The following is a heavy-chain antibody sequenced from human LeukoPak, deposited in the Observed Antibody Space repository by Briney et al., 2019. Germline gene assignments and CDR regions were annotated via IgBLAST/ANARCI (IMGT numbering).Heavy chain of an antibody. D-gene: IGHD6-19*01. CDR2: INHSGST. CDR1: GGSISSSSYY. CDR3: ARGRIGSGWYNYYYYGMDV. Sequence: SETLSLTCTVSGGSISSSSYYWGWIRQPPGKGLEWIGEINHSGSTNYNPSLKSRVTISVDTSKNQFSLKLSSVTAADTAVYYCARGRIGSGWYNYYYYGMDVWGQGTTVTVSS. J-gene: IGHJ6*02. V-gene: IGHV4-39*07.